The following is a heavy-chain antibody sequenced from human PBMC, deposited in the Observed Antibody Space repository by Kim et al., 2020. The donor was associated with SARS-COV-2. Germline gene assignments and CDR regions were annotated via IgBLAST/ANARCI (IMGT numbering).Heavy chain of an antibody. V-gene: IGHV4-4*02. D-gene: IGHD5-12*01. CDR2: IYHSGST. CDR1: GGSISSSNW. CDR3: ARDLKGATLKGGYYFDY. J-gene: IGHJ4*02. Sequence: SETLSLTCAVSGGSISSSNWWSWVRQPPGKGLEWIGEIYHSGSTNYNPSLKSRVTISVDKSKNQFSLKLSSVTAADTAVYYCARDLKGATLKGGYYFDYWGQGTLVTVSS.